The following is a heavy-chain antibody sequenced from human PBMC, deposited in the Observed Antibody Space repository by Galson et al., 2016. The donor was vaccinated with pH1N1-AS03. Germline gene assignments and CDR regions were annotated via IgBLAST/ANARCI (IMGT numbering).Heavy chain of an antibody. CDR2: ISGSGNNT. D-gene: IGHD2-2*01. CDR1: GLTFGSFA. CDR3: ARLGYCSRDHCFYGMDV. V-gene: IGHV3-23*01. Sequence: LRLSCAASGLTFGSFAMSWVRQAPGKGLEWVSAISGSGNNTYYGDSVKGRLTISRDDVESSLYLQMSSLRVEDTAVYYCARLGYCSRDHCFYGMDVWGQGTTVTVSS. J-gene: IGHJ6*02.